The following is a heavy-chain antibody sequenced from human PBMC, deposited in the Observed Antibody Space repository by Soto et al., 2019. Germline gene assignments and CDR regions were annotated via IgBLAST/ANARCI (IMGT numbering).Heavy chain of an antibody. CDR2: IDPSDSQT. CDR3: ARQIYDSDTGPNFQYYFDS. D-gene: IGHD3-22*01. Sequence: GESLKISCKGSGYSFAGYWITWVRQKPGKGLEWMGRIDPSDSQTYYSPSFRGHVTISATKSITTVFLQWSSLRASDTALYYCARQIYDSDTGPNFQYYFDSWGQGTPVTVSS. J-gene: IGHJ4*02. CDR1: GYSFAGYW. V-gene: IGHV5-10-1*01.